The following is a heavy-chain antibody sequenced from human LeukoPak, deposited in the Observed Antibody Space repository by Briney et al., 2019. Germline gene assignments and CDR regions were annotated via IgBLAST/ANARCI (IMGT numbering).Heavy chain of an antibody. CDR3: AKDVGDPYGSGSYYYNHNYFDY. CDR2: ISSSSSYI. D-gene: IGHD3-10*01. V-gene: IGHV3-21*04. Sequence: GGSLRLSCAASGFTFSSYSMNWVRQAPGKGLEWVSSISSSSSYIYYADSVKGRFTISRDNAKNSLYLHMNSLRAEDTALYYCAKDVGDPYGSGSYYYNHNYFDYWGQGALVTVSS. J-gene: IGHJ4*02. CDR1: GFTFSSYS.